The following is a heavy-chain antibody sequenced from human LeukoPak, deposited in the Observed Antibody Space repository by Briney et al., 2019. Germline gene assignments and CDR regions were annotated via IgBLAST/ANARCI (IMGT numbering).Heavy chain of an antibody. Sequence: GGSLRLSCTASGFTFSHYSMDWVRQAPGKGLEWVSSISTSSSYIYYADSLKGRFTISRDNARNLLYLQMNSLRAEDTAVYYCARGVDTAMILWSAFDIWGQGTMVTVSS. CDR2: ISTSSSYI. CDR1: GFTFSHYS. CDR3: ARGVDTAMILWSAFDI. D-gene: IGHD5-18*01. J-gene: IGHJ3*02. V-gene: IGHV3-21*01.